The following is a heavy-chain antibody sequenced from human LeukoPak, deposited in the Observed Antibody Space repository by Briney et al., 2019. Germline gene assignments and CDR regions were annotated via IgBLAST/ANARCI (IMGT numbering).Heavy chain of an antibody. D-gene: IGHD1-20*01. CDR2: IYYSGST. CDR1: VDPISSHH. CDR3: ARVRITGNWD. J-gene: IGHJ4*02. V-gene: IGHV4-59*11. Sequence: PSETLSLPCTVSVDPISSHHGICIREPPGKGLEWIGYIYYSGSTNYNPSLKSRVTISVDTSKNQFSLKLSSVTAADTAVYYCARVRITGNWDWGRGTLVTVSS.